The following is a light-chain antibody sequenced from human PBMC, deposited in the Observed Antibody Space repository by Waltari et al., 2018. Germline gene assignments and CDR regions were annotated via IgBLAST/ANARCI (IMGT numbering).Light chain of an antibody. V-gene: IGKV4-1*01. CDR3: QQDYNTPLT. Sequence: IVMTQSPDSLAVSLGERATINCKSSQTVLYSSNNKNYLAWYQQKPRQPPKLLIYWASTRESGVPDRFSGSGSGTDFTLTISSLQAEDVAVYYCQQDYNTPLTF. CDR1: QTVLYSSNNKNY. CDR2: WAS. J-gene: IGKJ4*01.